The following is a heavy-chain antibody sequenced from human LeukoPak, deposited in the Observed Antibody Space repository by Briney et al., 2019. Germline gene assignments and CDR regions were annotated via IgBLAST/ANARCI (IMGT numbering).Heavy chain of an antibody. CDR3: ARDPSLLTPGDY. CDR2: INPNSGGT. V-gene: IGHV1-2*02. J-gene: IGHJ4*02. CDR1: GYTFTGYY. Sequence: ASVKVSCKASGYTFTGYYMHWVRQAPGQGLEWMGWINPNSGGTNYAQKLQGRVTMTTDTSTSTAYMELRSLRSDDTAVYYCARDPSLLTPGDYWGQGTLVTVSS.